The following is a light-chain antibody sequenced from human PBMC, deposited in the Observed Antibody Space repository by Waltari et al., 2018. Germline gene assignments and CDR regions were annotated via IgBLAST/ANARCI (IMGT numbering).Light chain of an antibody. V-gene: IGLV2-23*03. CDR1: SSDVGSYNL. CDR3: CSYAGSSTFV. Sequence: QSALTQPASVSGSPGQSITISCTGTSSDVGSYNLVSWYQQHPGKAPKLMIYEGSKRPSGVSKRFSGSNSGNTASLTISGLQAEYEADYYCCSYAGSSTFVFGGGTKLTGL. CDR2: EGS. J-gene: IGLJ2*01.